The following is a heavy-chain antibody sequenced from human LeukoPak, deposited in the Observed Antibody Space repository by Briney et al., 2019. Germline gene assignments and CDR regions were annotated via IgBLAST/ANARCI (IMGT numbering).Heavy chain of an antibody. V-gene: IGHV4-38-2*01. CDR3: ARAGWIITSGIDY. J-gene: IGHJ4*02. CDR1: GYSISRGYY. D-gene: IGHD3-10*01. Sequence: SETLSLTCGVSGYSISRGYYWASIRQPPGKGLEWTGTIYHTGSTYYTPSLGSRVTISVDTSKNEFSLNLNSVTAADTAVYYCARAGWIITSGIDYWGQGALVTVSS. CDR2: IYHTGST.